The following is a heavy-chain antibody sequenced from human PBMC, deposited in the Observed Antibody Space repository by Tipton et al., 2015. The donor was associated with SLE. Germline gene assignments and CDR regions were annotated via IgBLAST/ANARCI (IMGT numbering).Heavy chain of an antibody. D-gene: IGHD4-17*01. CDR2: IYTSGST. V-gene: IGHV4-4*07. Sequence: TLSLTCTVSGGSISSYYWSWIRQPAGKGLEWIGRIYTSGSTNYNPSPKSRVTMSVDTSKNQFSLKLSSVTAADTAVYYCARDQTTTGTDAFDIWGQGTMVTVSS. CDR1: GGSISSYY. CDR3: ARDQTTTGTDAFDI. J-gene: IGHJ3*02.